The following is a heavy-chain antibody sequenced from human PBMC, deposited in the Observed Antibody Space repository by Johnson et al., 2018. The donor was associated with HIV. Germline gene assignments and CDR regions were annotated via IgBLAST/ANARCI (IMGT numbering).Heavy chain of an antibody. CDR1: GFTVSSNY. CDR3: AREKYNSSAATDAFDI. J-gene: IGHJ3*02. CDR2: IYSGGRT. Sequence: VQLVESGGGVVQPGRSLRLSCAASGFTVSSNYMSWVRQAPGKGLEWVSVIYSGGRTYYADFVKGRFTISRDNSKNTLYLQMNSLRAEDTAVYYCAREKYNSSAATDAFDIWGQGTMVTVSS. V-gene: IGHV3-66*01. D-gene: IGHD6-6*01.